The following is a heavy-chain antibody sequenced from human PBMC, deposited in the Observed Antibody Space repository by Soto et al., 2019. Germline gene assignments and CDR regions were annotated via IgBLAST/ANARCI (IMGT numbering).Heavy chain of an antibody. J-gene: IGHJ6*02. D-gene: IGHD3-22*01. V-gene: IGHV3-30*18. CDR2: ISYDGNNK. CDR1: GFTFSDFG. CDR3: AKGGSGNYLTYYYYYGMDV. Sequence: GGSLSLSCAASGFTFSDFGIHWVRQAPGKGLEWVAVISYDGNNKYYADSVKGRFTISRDNSKNTVYLEMNNLRAEDTAMYYCAKGGSGNYLTYYYYYGMDVWGQGTTVTGSS.